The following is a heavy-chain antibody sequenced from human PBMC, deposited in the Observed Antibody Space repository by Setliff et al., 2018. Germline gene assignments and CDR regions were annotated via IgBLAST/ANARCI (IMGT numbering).Heavy chain of an antibody. CDR2: ISSTITST. Sequence: GGSLRLSCAASGFIFSAYSMNWVRQAPGKGLEWVSYISSTITSTYYADSVKGRFTISRDNSKNTLYLQMNSLRAEDTAVYYCAKHGAYNDFLTGYNFYYDMDVWGQGTTVTVSS. J-gene: IGHJ6*02. D-gene: IGHD3-9*01. CDR1: GFIFSAYS. CDR3: AKHGAYNDFLTGYNFYYDMDV. V-gene: IGHV3-48*01.